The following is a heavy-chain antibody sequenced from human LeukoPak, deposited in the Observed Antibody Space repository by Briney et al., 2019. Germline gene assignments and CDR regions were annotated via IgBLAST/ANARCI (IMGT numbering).Heavy chain of an antibody. CDR2: IYYSGTT. Sequence: SETLSLTCTVSGDSISTTSYFWAWIRQPPGEGLEWIGSIYYSGTTYFNSSLKSRVTISVERSKNHFSLKLSSLAVADTARYYCARVYSSTHNWFDTWGQGIQVTVSS. D-gene: IGHD6-19*01. CDR1: GDSISTTSYF. V-gene: IGHV4-39*07. CDR3: ARVYSSTHNWFDT. J-gene: IGHJ5*02.